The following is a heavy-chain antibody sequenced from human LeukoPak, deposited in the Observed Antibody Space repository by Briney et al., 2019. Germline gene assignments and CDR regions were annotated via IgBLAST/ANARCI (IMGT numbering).Heavy chain of an antibody. CDR2: ISWNSGSI. CDR1: GFTFNDYA. CDR3: ARDQGYYAPVDY. Sequence: GGSLRLSCAASGFTFNDYAMHWVRQAPGKGLEWVSGISWNSGSIGYADSVKGRFTISRDNAKNTLYLQMNSLRAEDTAVYYCARDQGYYAPVDYWGQGTLVTVSS. V-gene: IGHV3-9*01. D-gene: IGHD3-10*01. J-gene: IGHJ4*02.